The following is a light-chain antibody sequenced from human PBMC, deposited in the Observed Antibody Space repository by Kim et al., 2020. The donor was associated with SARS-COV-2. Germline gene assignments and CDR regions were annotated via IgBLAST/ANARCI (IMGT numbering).Light chain of an antibody. CDR2: ESS. V-gene: IGKV1-33*01. Sequence: SASVGDRVNITCQARQDIRYYLNWYQQNPGTAPKLLISESSTVEAGIPSMFSGFGDGTHFNYTISGLRPEGIATYYYQQYDDLPVFGQGTRLEL. CDR1: QDIRYY. CDR3: QQYDDLPV. J-gene: IGKJ2*01.